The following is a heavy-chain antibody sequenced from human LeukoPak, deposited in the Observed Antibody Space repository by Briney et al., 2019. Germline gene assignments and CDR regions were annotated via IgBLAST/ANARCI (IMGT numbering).Heavy chain of an antibody. CDR2: INHSGST. V-gene: IGHV4-34*01. J-gene: IGHJ4*02. D-gene: IGHD4-17*01. CDR1: GGSFSGYY. Sequence: SETLSLTCAVYGGSFSGYYWSWIRQPPGKGLEWIGEINHSGSTNYNPSLKSRVTISVDTSKNQFSLKLSSVTAADTAVYYCARGGNYGDYDGYFDYWGQGTLVTVSS. CDR3: ARGGNYGDYDGYFDY.